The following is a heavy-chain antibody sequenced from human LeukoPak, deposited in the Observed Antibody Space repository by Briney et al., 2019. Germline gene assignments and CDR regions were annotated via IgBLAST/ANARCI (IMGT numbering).Heavy chain of an antibody. Sequence: PGGSLRLSCVASGFTFSSYSMNWVRQAPGKGLEWVSSISSSSSYIYYADSVKGRFAISRDNAKNSLYLQMNSLRAEDTAVYYCARDKEDYYGSGGFNWFDPWGQGTLVTVSS. D-gene: IGHD3-10*01. V-gene: IGHV3-21*01. CDR3: ARDKEDYYGSGGFNWFDP. J-gene: IGHJ5*02. CDR1: GFTFSSYS. CDR2: ISSSSSYI.